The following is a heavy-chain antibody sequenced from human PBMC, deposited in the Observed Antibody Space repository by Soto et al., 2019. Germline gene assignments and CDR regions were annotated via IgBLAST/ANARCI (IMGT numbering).Heavy chain of an antibody. CDR1: GGSISSYY. CDR3: AAKDPSRWFDP. J-gene: IGHJ5*02. CDR2: IYYTGST. Sequence: QVQLQESGPGLVKPSETLSLTCTVSGGSISSYYWSWIRQPPGKGLEWIGYIYYTGSTNYNPSLKSRVTMSLDTSKNQFSLKLNSVTAADTAVYYCAAKDPSRWFDPWGQGTLVTVSS. V-gene: IGHV4-59*01.